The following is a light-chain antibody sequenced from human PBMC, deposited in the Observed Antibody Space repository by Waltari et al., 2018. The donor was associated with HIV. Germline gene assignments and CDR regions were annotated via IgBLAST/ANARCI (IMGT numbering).Light chain of an antibody. Sequence: QSVLTQPPSASGTPGQRVTISCSGSSSNVGTNHVHWYQHLPGTAPKILIYRNGKRPSGGPDRFPCFKAGTSASPGSSALRSEDEAYYYCAAWDGTLRAHYVFGTGTKVTVL. CDR3: AAWDGTLRAHYV. J-gene: IGLJ1*01. CDR2: RNG. CDR1: SSNVGTNH. V-gene: IGLV1-47*01.